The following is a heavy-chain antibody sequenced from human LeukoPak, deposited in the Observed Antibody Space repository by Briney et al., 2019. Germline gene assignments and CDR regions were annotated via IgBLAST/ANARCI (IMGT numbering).Heavy chain of an antibody. CDR2: INKDGRST. Sequence: GGSLRLSCAASGFTFATTWMHWVRQARGKGLVWVSLINKDGRSTNYADSVKGRFTISRDNAKNTMYLQMKSLRAEDTAVYYCVIGGTYGSGSWGQGTLVTVSS. CDR1: GFTFATTW. V-gene: IGHV3-74*01. CDR3: VIGGTYGSGS. D-gene: IGHD3-10*01. J-gene: IGHJ4*02.